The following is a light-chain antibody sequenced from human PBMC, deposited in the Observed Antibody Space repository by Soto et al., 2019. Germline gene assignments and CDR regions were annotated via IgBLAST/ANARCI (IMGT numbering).Light chain of an antibody. J-gene: IGKJ1*01. CDR3: QRYGTSPWT. CDR2: GTS. Sequence: EVVLTQSPGTVSLSPGEGATLSCRASQSVSSRYLAWYQQKPAQAPRLLISGTSTRDTGIPDRFSGSGSGTDFTLSISRLAPEDFAVYYCQRYGTSPWTFGQGTKVDIK. V-gene: IGKV3-20*01. CDR1: QSVSSRY.